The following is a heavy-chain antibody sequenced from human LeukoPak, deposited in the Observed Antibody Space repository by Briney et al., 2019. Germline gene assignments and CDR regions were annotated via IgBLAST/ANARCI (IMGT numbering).Heavy chain of an antibody. D-gene: IGHD3-22*01. CDR1: GFTFSSYA. CDR3: AREDDSSVYGDY. CDR2: ISYDGSNK. J-gene: IGHJ4*02. V-gene: IGHV3-30-3*01. Sequence: GRSLGLSCAASGFTFSSYAMHWVRQAPGKGLEWVAVISYDGSNKYYADSVKGRFTISRDNSKNTLYLQMNSLRAEDTAVYYCAREDDSSVYGDYWGQGTLVTVSS.